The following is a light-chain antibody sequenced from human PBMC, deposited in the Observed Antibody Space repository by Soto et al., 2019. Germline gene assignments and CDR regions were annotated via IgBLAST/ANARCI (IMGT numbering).Light chain of an antibody. Sequence: EIVLTQSPGTLSLSPGEIATLYFRASQSVSSSYLAWYQQKPGQPPRLLIYGASNRATGIPDRFSGSGSGTDFTLTISRLEPADFAVYYCQQYGSSGTFGQGTKVDIK. J-gene: IGKJ1*01. CDR2: GAS. CDR3: QQYGSSGT. V-gene: IGKV3-20*01. CDR1: QSVSSSY.